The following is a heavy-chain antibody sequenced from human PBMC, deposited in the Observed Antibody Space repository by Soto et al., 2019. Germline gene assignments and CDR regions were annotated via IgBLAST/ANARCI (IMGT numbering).Heavy chain of an antibody. D-gene: IGHD1-26*01. CDR3: AKDARRIIVGAHFDY. CDR1: GFTFSSYA. CDR2: ISGSGGST. Sequence: GGSLRLSCAASGFTFSSYAMSWVRQAPGKGLEWVSAISGSGGSTYYADSVKGRFTISRDNSKNTLYLQMNSLRAEDRAVYYWAKDARRIIVGAHFDYWGQGTLVPVSS. J-gene: IGHJ4*02. V-gene: IGHV3-23*01.